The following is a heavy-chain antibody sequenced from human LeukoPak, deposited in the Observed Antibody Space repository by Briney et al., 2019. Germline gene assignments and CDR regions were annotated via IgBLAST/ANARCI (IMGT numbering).Heavy chain of an antibody. D-gene: IGHD3-22*01. J-gene: IGHJ4*02. CDR1: GFTFSSYN. CDR2: ISSSSSTI. Sequence: GGSLRLSCAASGFTFSSYNMNWVRQAPGKGLKWVSYISSSSSTIYYADSVKGRFTISRDNAKNSLYLQMNSLRAEDTAVYYCARGRSYDSSGYYPDPFDYWGQGTLLTVSS. CDR3: ARGRSYDSSGYYPDPFDY. V-gene: IGHV3-48*01.